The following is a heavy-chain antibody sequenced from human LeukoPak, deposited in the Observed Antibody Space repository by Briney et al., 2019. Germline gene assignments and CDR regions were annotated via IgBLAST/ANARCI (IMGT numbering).Heavy chain of an antibody. Sequence: GGSLRLSCAGSGFTFNTYSMNWVRQAPGKGLEWVSSISSSSSYIYYADSVKGRFTISRDNAKNSLYLQMNSLRAEDTAVYYCARDDYRGAFDIWGQGTMVTVSS. J-gene: IGHJ3*02. V-gene: IGHV3-21*01. CDR3: ARDDYRGAFDI. CDR2: ISSSSSYI. CDR1: GFTFNTYS. D-gene: IGHD4-23*01.